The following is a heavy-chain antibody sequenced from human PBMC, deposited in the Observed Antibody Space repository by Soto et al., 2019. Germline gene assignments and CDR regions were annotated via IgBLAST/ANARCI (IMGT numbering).Heavy chain of an antibody. V-gene: IGHV4-59*01. D-gene: IGHD2-15*01. CDR1: GGSISSYY. CDR3: ARDPVSRYCSGGSCYPNWFDP. J-gene: IGHJ5*02. CDR2: IYYSGST. Sequence: PSETLSLTCTVSGGSISSYYWSWIRQPPGKGLEWIGYIYYSGSTNYNPSLKSRVTISVDTSKNQFSLKLSSVTAADTAVYYCARDPVSRYCSGGSCYPNWFDPWGQGTLVTVS.